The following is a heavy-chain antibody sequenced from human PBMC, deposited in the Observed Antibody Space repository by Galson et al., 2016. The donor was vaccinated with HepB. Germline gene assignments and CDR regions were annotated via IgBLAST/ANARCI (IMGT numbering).Heavy chain of an antibody. V-gene: IGHV4-31*03. Sequence: TLSLTCTVSGGSVSSGGYYWSWIRQHPGKGLEWSGYIYYSGSPNYIPSLKSRVTISVDTSKNQFSLKLSSVTAADTAVYYFARTTYYYGSGSYWVDYWGQGTLVSVSS. CDR3: ARTTYYYGSGSYWVDY. D-gene: IGHD3-10*01. CDR1: GGSVSSGGYY. J-gene: IGHJ4*02. CDR2: IYYSGSP.